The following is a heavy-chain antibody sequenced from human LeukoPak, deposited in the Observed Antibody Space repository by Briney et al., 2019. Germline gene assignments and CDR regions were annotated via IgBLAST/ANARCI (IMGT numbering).Heavy chain of an antibody. CDR1: GYSISSGDY. CDR3: AREVVDRSTSLRGWFDP. D-gene: IGHD2-15*01. V-gene: IGHV4-38-2*02. Sequence: SETLSLTCNVSGYSISSGDYWGWIRQPPGKGLEWIGSIYHSGSAYYYPSLKSRATMSVDTSKNQFALKLNSVTAADTAVYYCAREVVDRSTSLRGWFDPWGQGTLVTVSS. J-gene: IGHJ5*02. CDR2: IYHSGSA.